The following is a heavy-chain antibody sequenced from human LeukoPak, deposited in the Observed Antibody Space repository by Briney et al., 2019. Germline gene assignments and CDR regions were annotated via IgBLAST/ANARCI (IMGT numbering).Heavy chain of an antibody. CDR2: IYYSGST. Sequence: SETLSLTCTVSGGSISSSSYYWGWIRQPPGKGLEWIGSIYYSGSTYYNPSLKSRVTISVDTSKNQFSLKLSSVTAADTAVYYCASLNGAHDYWGQGTLVTVSS. CDR3: ASLNGAHDY. J-gene: IGHJ4*02. CDR1: GGSISSSSYY. D-gene: IGHD2-8*01. V-gene: IGHV4-39*07.